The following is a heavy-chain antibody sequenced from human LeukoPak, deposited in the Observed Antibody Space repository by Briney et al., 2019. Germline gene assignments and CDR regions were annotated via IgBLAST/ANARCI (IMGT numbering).Heavy chain of an antibody. D-gene: IGHD6-19*01. J-gene: IGHJ4*02. CDR1: GFTFSSYG. Sequence: GGSQRLSCAASGFTFSSYGVRWVRQAPGKGLEGVANIKQEGSEKYYVDSVKGRFTISRDNAKNSLYLQMNSLRAEDTAVYYCARDGSVAVAGVGIDYWGQGTLVTVSS. CDR2: IKQEGSEK. CDR3: ARDGSVAVAGVGIDY. V-gene: IGHV3-7*01.